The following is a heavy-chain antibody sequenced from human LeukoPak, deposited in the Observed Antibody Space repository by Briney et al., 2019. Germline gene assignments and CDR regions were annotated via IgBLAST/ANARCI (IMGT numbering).Heavy chain of an antibody. Sequence: GGSLRLSCAPSGFTFSSYWMHWVRQAPGKGLMWVSRIDTGGSNTNYADSVEGRFTISRDNAKNTLYLQMNSLRAEDTAVYYCARGLLGIDFWGQGTLVTVSS. J-gene: IGHJ4*02. CDR1: GFTFSSYW. CDR3: ARGLLGIDF. V-gene: IGHV3-74*01. CDR2: IDTGGSNT. D-gene: IGHD2-8*02.